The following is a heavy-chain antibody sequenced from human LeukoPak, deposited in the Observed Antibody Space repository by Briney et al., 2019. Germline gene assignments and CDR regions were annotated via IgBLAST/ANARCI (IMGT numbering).Heavy chain of an antibody. CDR2: IYSGGST. J-gene: IGHJ4*02. CDR1: GFTVSGNY. D-gene: IGHD3-22*01. V-gene: IGHV3-66*01. Sequence: GGSLRLSCAASGFTVSGNYMNWVRQAPGKGLEWVSVIYSGGSTYYTDSVKGRFAISRDNSKNTLYLQMNSLRVEDTAVYYCARDRAMYYYETSGYWGQGTLVTVSS. CDR3: ARDRAMYYYETSGY.